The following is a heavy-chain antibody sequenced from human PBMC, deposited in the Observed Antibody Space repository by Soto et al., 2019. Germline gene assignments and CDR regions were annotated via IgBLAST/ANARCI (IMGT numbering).Heavy chain of an antibody. D-gene: IGHD6-13*01. J-gene: IGHJ4*02. CDR3: ARDRGSDSSSGYFDY. CDR2: ISYDGSNK. Sequence: QVQLVESGGGVVQPGRSLRLSCAASGFTFSSYAMHWVRQAPGKGLEWVAVISYDGSNKYYADSVKGRFTISRDNSKNTLYLQMNSLRAEDTAVYYCARDRGSDSSSGYFDYWGQGTLVTVSS. CDR1: GFTFSSYA. V-gene: IGHV3-30-3*01.